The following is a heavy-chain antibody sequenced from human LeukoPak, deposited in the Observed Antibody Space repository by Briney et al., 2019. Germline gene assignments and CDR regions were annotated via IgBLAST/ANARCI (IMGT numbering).Heavy chain of an antibody. J-gene: IGHJ4*02. CDR2: IIPILGIA. Sequence: ASVKVSCKASGGTFSSYAISWVRQAPGQGLEWMGRIIPILGIANYAQKFQGRVTITADKSTSTAYMELSSLRSEDTAVYYCARVGGYVGGLDYWGQGTLVTVSS. CDR3: ARVGGYVGGLDY. CDR1: GGTFSSYA. D-gene: IGHD5-12*01. V-gene: IGHV1-69*04.